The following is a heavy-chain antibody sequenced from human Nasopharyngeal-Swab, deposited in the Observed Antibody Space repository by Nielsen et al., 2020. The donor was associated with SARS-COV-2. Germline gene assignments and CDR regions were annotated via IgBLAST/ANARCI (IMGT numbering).Heavy chain of an antibody. CDR2: IYHSGST. D-gene: IGHD3-22*01. V-gene: IGHV4-4*02. Sequence: WIRQPPGKGLEWIGKIYHSGSTSYNPPLKSRVTISVDKSNYHFSLQLTSVTAADTAVYYCARGQRYYDSYPPVDYWGQGTLVTVSS. CDR3: ARGQRYYDSYPPVDY. J-gene: IGHJ4*02.